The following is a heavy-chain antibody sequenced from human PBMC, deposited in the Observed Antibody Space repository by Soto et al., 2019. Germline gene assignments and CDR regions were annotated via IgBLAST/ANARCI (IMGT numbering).Heavy chain of an antibody. CDR1: GFTFDTNG. J-gene: IGHJ4*02. D-gene: IGHD3-3*01. Sequence: GGSLRRSCAAAGFTFDTNGMTWFRQVPGKGLEWVSAISAGGGTTYYADPVKGRFTISRDNSKNMLYLQMNSLRAADTAVYYCAKVRRDFASISELDYFDYWGKGTPVTVSS. CDR3: AKVRRDFASISELDYFDY. CDR2: ISAGGGTT. V-gene: IGHV3-23*01.